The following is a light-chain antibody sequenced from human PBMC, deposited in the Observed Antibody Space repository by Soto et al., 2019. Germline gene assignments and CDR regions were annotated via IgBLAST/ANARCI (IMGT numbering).Light chain of an antibody. J-gene: IGLJ1*01. CDR2: TTN. CDR3: ATWDGGLSGPFV. CDR1: NSNIGSDI. V-gene: IGLV1-44*01. Sequence: QSDRTQQPKASETPGHRATITSCGSNSNIGSDIVNCYQLLPGAAPEVLINTTNQRPSGVPERFSGSKSGTSASLAISGLQSEDEANSSCATWDGGLSGPFVFGTGTKVTVL.